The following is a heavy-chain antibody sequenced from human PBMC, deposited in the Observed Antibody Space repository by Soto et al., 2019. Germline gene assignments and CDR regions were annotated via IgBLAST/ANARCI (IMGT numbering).Heavy chain of an antibody. D-gene: IGHD3-22*01. CDR2: INHSGST. Sequence: SETLSLTCTVSGGSISNYYWSWIRQPPGKGLEWIGEINHSGSTNYNPSLKSRVTISVDTSKNQFSLKLSSVTAADTAVYYCASTYYDSSGYGSWFDPWGQGTLVTVSS. CDR1: GGSISNYY. J-gene: IGHJ5*02. CDR3: ASTYYDSSGYGSWFDP. V-gene: IGHV4-34*01.